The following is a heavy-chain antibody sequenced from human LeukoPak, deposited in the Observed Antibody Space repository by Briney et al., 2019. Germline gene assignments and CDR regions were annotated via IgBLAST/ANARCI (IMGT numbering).Heavy chain of an antibody. CDR1: GYTFTSYG. J-gene: IGHJ4*02. D-gene: IGHD3-22*01. CDR2: ISAYNGNT. Sequence: ASVKVSCKASGYTFTSYGISWVRQAPGQGLEWMGWISAYNGNTNYAQKLRGRVTMTTDTSTSTAYMELRSLRSDDTAVYYCARDSLFGTRGYYYGRIFDYWGQGTLVTVSS. V-gene: IGHV1-18*01. CDR3: ARDSLFGTRGYYYGRIFDY.